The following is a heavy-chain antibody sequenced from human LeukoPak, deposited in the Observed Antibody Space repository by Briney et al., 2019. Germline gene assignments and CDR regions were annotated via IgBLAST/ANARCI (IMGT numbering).Heavy chain of an antibody. J-gene: IGHJ4*02. CDR3: AKPLSAYYDTSGYYDF. CDR2: INQDGSEK. V-gene: IGHV3-7*03. Sequence: GGSLRLSCAASGFTFSHFWMNWVRQVPGKGLEWVAYINQDGSEKYYVDSVKGRFTISRDNAKNSLYLQMNSLRAEDTAVYYCAKPLSAYYDTSGYYDFWGQGTLVTVSS. CDR1: GFTFSHFW. D-gene: IGHD3-22*01.